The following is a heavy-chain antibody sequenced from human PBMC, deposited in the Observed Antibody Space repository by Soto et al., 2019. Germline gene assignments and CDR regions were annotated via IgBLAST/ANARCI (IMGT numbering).Heavy chain of an antibody. CDR1: GFTLSGRS. Sequence: EVQLVESGGGLLQPGGSLRLSCADSGFTLSGRSMHWVRQAPGKGLVWVSGIDNAGTDSTYADSVKGRFTSSRDNAKNMLYLQMNSLRVEDTAVYYCARGWFGPDVWGKGTTVTVSS. D-gene: IGHD3-10*01. V-gene: IGHV3-74*01. J-gene: IGHJ6*04. CDR2: IDNAGTDS. CDR3: ARGWFGPDV.